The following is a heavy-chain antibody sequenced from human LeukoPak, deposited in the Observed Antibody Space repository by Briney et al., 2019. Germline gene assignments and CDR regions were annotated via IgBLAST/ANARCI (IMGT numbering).Heavy chain of an antibody. V-gene: IGHV3-7*01. Sequence: GGSLRLSCAASGFSFSSYWMHWVRQAPGKGLEWVANIKQDGSEKYYVDSVKGRFTISRDNAKNSLYLQMNSLRAEDTAVYYCARDSCSGGSCYSNVDYWGQGTLVTVSS. J-gene: IGHJ4*02. CDR2: IKQDGSEK. CDR1: GFSFSSYW. D-gene: IGHD2-15*01. CDR3: ARDSCSGGSCYSNVDY.